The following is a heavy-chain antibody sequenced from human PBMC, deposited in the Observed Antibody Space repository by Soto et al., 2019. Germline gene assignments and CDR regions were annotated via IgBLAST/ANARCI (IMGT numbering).Heavy chain of an antibody. Sequence: SETLSLTCAVSGASISSGGYSWNWIRQPPGKGLEWIGYIYDNGNTYYNPSLKSRVTISVAKSRNQFSLNLTSVTAADTAVYFCARMGGWFDPWGQGTLVTVSS. CDR1: GASISSGGYS. CDR2: IYDNGNT. V-gene: IGHV4-30-2*01. CDR3: ARMGGWFDP. J-gene: IGHJ5*02. D-gene: IGHD3-16*01.